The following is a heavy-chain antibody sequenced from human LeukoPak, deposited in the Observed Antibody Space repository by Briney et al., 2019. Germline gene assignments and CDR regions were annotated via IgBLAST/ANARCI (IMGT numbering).Heavy chain of an antibody. D-gene: IGHD2-8*01. CDR3: ARDPYCSNGVCSRRWYFDL. Sequence: SETLSLTCPVSGGSISSYYWSWIRQPPGKGPEWIGYIYDSGSTNYNPSLKSRVTISVDTSKHQISLRLTSVTAADTAVYYCARDPYCSNGVCSRRWYFDLWGRGTLVTVSS. CDR2: IYDSGST. J-gene: IGHJ2*01. V-gene: IGHV4-59*01. CDR1: GGSISSYY.